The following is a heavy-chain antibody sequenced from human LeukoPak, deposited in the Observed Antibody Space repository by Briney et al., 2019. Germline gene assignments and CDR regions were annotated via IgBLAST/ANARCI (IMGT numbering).Heavy chain of an antibody. V-gene: IGHV4-34*01. CDR1: GGSFSGYY. Sequence: SETLSLTCAVYGGSFSGYYWSWIRQPPGKGLGWIGEINHSGSTNYNPSLKSRVTISVDTSKNQFSLKLSSVTAADTAVYYCARGVARSSKFHFSYYFDYWGQGTLVTVSS. J-gene: IGHJ4*02. CDR3: ARGVARSSKFHFSYYFDY. D-gene: IGHD6-6*01. CDR2: INHSGST.